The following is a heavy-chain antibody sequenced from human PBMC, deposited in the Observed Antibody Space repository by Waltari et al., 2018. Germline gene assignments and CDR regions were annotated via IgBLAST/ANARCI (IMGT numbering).Heavy chain of an antibody. J-gene: IGHJ4*02. CDR2: ISSGGDT. Sequence: QVQLQESGPGLVKPSQTLSLTCTVSGGSTRSPNFFWSWIRQPAGKGLQWIGRISSGGDTNYNPSLKSRVTISLDTSKNQFSLTLTSVTAADTGIYFCARGETGNFYFDDWGQGSQVTVSS. CDR3: ARGETGNFYFDD. CDR1: GGSTRSPNFF. D-gene: IGHD7-27*01. V-gene: IGHV4-61*02.